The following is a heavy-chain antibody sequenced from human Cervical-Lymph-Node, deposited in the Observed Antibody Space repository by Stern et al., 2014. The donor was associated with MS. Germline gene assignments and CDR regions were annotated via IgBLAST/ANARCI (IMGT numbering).Heavy chain of an antibody. J-gene: IGHJ5*02. D-gene: IGHD1-26*01. CDR2: IHDSGST. CDR1: GCSISSSGYY. V-gene: IGHV4-61*02. Sequence: QVQLVQSGPGLVKPSQTLSLTCTVSGCSISSSGYYWSWIRQPADKGLEWIGRIHDSGSTYYNPSLKSRVNISMHTAKNQFSLKLPSVTAADTAVYYCATTRWDLFTWNWFDPWGQGTLVTVSS. CDR3: ATTRWDLFTWNWFDP.